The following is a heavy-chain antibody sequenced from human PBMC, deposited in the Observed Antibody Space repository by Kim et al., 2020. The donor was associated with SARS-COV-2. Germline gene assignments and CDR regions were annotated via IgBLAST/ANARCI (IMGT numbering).Heavy chain of an antibody. CDR3: ASTTFLIVATKTYYFDY. CDR2: IYYSGST. CDR1: GGSISSSSYY. D-gene: IGHD5-12*01. J-gene: IGHJ4*02. V-gene: IGHV4-39*01. Sequence: SETLSLTCTVSGGSISSSSYYWGWIRQPPGKGLEWIGCIYYSGSTYYNPSLKSRVTISVDTYKNQFSLKLSSVTAADTAVYYCASTTFLIVATKTYYFDYWGQGTLVTVSS.